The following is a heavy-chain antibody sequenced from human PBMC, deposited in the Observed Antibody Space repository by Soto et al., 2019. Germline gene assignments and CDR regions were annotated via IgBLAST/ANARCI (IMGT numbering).Heavy chain of an antibody. CDR2: ISYDGSNK. CDR3: AKDCATVVKGYYYYYYGMDV. CDR1: GFTFSSYG. D-gene: IGHD4-17*01. Sequence: PGGSLRLSCAASGFTFSSYGMHWVRQAPGKGLEWVAVISYDGSNKYYADSVKGRFTISRDNSKNTLYLQMNSLRAEDTAVYYCAKDCATVVKGYYYYYYGMDVWGQGTTVTVSS. J-gene: IGHJ6*02. V-gene: IGHV3-30*18.